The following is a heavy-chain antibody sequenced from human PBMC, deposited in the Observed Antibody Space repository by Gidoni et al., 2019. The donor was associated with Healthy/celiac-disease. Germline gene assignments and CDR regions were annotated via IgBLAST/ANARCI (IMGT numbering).Heavy chain of an antibody. CDR3: AKDILVGAVAGTGFDY. CDR2: ISWDGGST. V-gene: IGHV3-43*01. Sequence: EVQLVESGGVVVQPGGSLRLSCAASGFTFDAYTMHWVRQAPGKGLEWVSLISWDGGSTYYADSVKGRFTISRDNSKNSLYLQMNSLRTEDTALYYCAKDILVGAVAGTGFDYWGQGTLVTVSS. D-gene: IGHD6-19*01. J-gene: IGHJ4*02. CDR1: GFTFDAYT.